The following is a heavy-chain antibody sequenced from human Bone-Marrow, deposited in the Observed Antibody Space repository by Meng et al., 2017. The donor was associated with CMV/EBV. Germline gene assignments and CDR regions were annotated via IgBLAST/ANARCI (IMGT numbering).Heavy chain of an antibody. D-gene: IGHD5-12*01. J-gene: IGHJ3*02. V-gene: IGHV3-30-3*01. CDR1: GFTFSSYA. CDR2: ISYDGSNK. Sequence: GESLKISCAASGFTFSSYAMHWVRQAPGKGLEWVAVISYDGSNKYYADSVKGRFTISRDNSKNTLYLQMNSLRAKDTAVYYCARSDPVSYSGYDLDGGFDIWGQGTMVTVAS. CDR3: ARSDPVSYSGYDLDGGFDI.